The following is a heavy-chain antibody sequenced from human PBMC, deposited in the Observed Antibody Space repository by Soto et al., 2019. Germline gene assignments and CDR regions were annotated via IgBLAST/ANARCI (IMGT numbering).Heavy chain of an antibody. CDR2: IVVGSGNT. D-gene: IGHD3-10*01. CDR1: GFTFTSSS. Sequence: SVNVSCKSSGFTFTSSSVQWVRQARGQRLECIGWIVVGSGNTNYAQKFQERVTITRDMSTSTAYMELSSLRSEDTAVYYCAAEDRGAISYWGQGTLVTVSS. J-gene: IGHJ4*02. CDR3: AAEDRGAISY. V-gene: IGHV1-58*01.